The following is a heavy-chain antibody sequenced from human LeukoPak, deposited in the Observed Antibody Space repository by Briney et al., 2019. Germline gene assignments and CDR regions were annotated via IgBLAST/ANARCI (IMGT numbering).Heavy chain of an antibody. V-gene: IGHV3-48*02. D-gene: IGHD3-22*01. CDR3: ARDYDSSGYYYPVYEY. Sequence: QRGGSLRLSCAASGFTLSGYTMNWVRQAPGKGLEWVSYISSSSNTIYYADSVKGRFTISRDNAKNSLYLQMNSLRDEDTAVYYCARDYDSSGYYYPVYEYWGQGTLVTVSS. CDR2: ISSSSNTI. J-gene: IGHJ4*02. CDR1: GFTLSGYT.